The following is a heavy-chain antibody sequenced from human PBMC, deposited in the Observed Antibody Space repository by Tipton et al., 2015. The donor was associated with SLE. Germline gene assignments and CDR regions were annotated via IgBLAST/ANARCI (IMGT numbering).Heavy chain of an antibody. V-gene: IGHV4-38-2*02. CDR1: AYSITSGYY. J-gene: IGHJ3*02. CDR3: ASLARYYGSASCYGFDI. Sequence: TLSLTCTVSAYSITSGYYWGWIRQPPGKGLEWIGSIYYTGSVYYNPSLKSRLTISVDTSKNQFSLKLSSVTAADTAMYYCASLARYYGSASCYGFDIWGQGTMVTVSS. D-gene: IGHD2-2*01. CDR2: IYYTGSV.